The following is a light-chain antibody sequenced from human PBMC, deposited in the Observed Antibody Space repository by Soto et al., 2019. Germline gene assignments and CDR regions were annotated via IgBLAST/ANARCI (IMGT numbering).Light chain of an antibody. CDR2: AAS. Sequence: AIRMTQSPSSFSASTGDRVTITCRASQGISSYLAWYQQKPGKAPKLLIYAASTLQSGVPSRFSGSGSGTDLTLTISCLQSEAFATYYSQQYYSSPNTFGHGTRLEIK. J-gene: IGKJ5*01. CDR1: QGISSY. V-gene: IGKV1-8*01. CDR3: QQYYSSPNT.